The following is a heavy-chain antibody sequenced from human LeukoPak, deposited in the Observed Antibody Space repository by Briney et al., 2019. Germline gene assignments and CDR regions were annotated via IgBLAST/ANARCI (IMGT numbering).Heavy chain of an antibody. CDR1: GFTFSSYA. D-gene: IGHD6-13*01. CDR2: ISYDGSNK. V-gene: IGHV3-30*04. Sequence: GGSLRLSCAASGFTFSSYAMHWVRRAPGKGLEWVAVISYDGSNKYYADSVKGRFTISRDNSKNTLYLQMNSLRAEDTAVYYCARDLEQQLAYGMDVWGQGTTVTVSS. CDR3: ARDLEQQLAYGMDV. J-gene: IGHJ6*02.